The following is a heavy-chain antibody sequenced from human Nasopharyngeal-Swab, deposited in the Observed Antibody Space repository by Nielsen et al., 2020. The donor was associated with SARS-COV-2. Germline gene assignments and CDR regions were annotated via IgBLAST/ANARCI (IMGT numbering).Heavy chain of an antibody. CDR1: GFTFSSYA. D-gene: IGHD2-15*01. J-gene: IGHJ4*02. V-gene: IGHV3-30*04. Sequence: GSLKISCAASGFTFSSYAMHWVRQAPGKGLEWVAVISYDGSNKYYADSVKGQFTISRDNSKNTLYLQMNSLRAEDTAVYYCVKEGSDFDYWGQGTLVTVSS. CDR2: ISYDGSNK. CDR3: VKEGSDFDY.